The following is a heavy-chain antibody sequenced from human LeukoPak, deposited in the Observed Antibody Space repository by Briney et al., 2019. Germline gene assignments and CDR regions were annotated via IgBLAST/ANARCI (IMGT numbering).Heavy chain of an antibody. V-gene: IGHV4-59*08. CDR2: IYYSGST. J-gene: IGHJ4*02. CDR1: GGSISSYY. CDR3: ARSSVLRFLEL. D-gene: IGHD3-3*01. Sequence: SETLSLTCTVSGGSISSYYWSWIRQPPGKGLEWIGYIYYSGSTNYNPSLKSRVTISVDTSKNQFSLKLSSVTAADTAVYYCARSSVLRFLELWGQGTLVTVSS.